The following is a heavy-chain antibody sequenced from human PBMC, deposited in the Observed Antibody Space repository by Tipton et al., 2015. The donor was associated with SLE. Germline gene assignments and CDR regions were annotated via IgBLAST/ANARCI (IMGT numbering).Heavy chain of an antibody. Sequence: TLSLTCNVSDGSITTYHFNWLRQPPGKGLEWIGYIYYSGSTNYNPSLKSRVTISVDTSKNQFSLKLSSVTAADTAVYYCARPRYSSSSYYYYYMDVWGKGTTVTVSS. CDR1: DGSITTYH. V-gene: IGHV4-59*01. CDR3: ARPRYSSSSYYYYYMDV. J-gene: IGHJ6*03. D-gene: IGHD6-6*01. CDR2: IYYSGST.